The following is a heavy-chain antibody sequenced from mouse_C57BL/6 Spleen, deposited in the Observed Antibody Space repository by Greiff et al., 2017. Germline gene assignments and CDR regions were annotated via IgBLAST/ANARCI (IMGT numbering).Heavy chain of an antibody. D-gene: IGHD1-1*01. V-gene: IGHV2-2*01. CDR2: IWSGGST. J-gene: IGHJ4*01. CDR3: ARNTITTVVHYAMDY. Sequence: VQLQQSGPGLVQPSQSLSITCTVSGFSLTSYGVHWVRQSPGKGLEWLGVIWSGGSTDYNAAFISRLSISKDNSKSQVFFKMNSLQADDTAIYYCARNTITTVVHYAMDYWGQGTSVTVSS. CDR1: GFSLTSYG.